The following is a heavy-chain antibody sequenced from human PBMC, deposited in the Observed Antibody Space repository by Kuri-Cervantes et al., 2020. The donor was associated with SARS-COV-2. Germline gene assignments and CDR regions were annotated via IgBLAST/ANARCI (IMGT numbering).Heavy chain of an antibody. D-gene: IGHD1-26*01. CDR1: GFTFSDYN. Sequence: GESLKISCAASGFTFSDYNINWVRQAPGKGLEWVSSISSSSSYIYYADSVKGRFTISRDNAKNSLYLQMNSLRAEDTAVYYCARDYRGWELFDYWGQGTLVTVSS. CDR3: ARDYRGWELFDY. CDR2: ISSSSSYI. J-gene: IGHJ4*02. V-gene: IGHV3-21*01.